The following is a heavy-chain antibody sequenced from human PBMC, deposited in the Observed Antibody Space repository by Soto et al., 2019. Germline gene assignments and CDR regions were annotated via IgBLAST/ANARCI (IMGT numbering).Heavy chain of an antibody. CDR1: GGSISTYY. V-gene: IGHV4-59*12. J-gene: IGHJ3*02. CDR3: ARXGFDCGGDCYELHAFDI. CDR2: IYYSGST. D-gene: IGHD2-21*02. Sequence: SETLSLTCTVSGGSISTYYWSWIRQPPGKGLEWIGYIYYSGSTSYNPSLKSRVTISVDTSKNQFSLKLSSVTAADTAVYYCARXGFDCGGDCYELHAFDIWGQGTMVTVSS.